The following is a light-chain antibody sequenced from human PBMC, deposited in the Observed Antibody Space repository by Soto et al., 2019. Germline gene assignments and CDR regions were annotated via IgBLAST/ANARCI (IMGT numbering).Light chain of an antibody. J-gene: IGKJ2*01. CDR2: GAS. CDR3: QQYNHRPPYT. Sequence: EVVLTQSPATLSLSPGERATLSCRASQSVNVNFAWQQQQHGQASRLLIYGASTRAAAVPARFTSSGSGTEFTLPIISLQSDDFVVYYCQQYNHRPPYTFGQGTKLEIK. CDR1: QSVNVN. V-gene: IGKV3-15*01.